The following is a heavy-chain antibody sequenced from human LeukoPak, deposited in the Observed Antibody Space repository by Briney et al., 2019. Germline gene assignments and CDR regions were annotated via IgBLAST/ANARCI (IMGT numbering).Heavy chain of an antibody. Sequence: PGRSLRLSCTASGFTFSDYAVTWVRQAPGKGLEWVGFIRNKANGGTADYAASVKGRFTISRDDSKTIAYLQMDSLKTEDTAVHYCSRAYSTGWLGINDYWGQGALVTVSS. CDR2: IRNKANGGTA. CDR3: SRAYSTGWLGINDY. CDR1: GFTFSDYA. D-gene: IGHD6-19*01. J-gene: IGHJ4*02. V-gene: IGHV3-49*04.